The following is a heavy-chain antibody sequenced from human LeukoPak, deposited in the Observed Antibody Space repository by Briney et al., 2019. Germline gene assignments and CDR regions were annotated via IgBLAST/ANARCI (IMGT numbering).Heavy chain of an antibody. Sequence: PGGSLRLSCAASGFTFDDYAMHWVRQAPGKGLEWVSGISWNSGSIGYADSVKGRFTISRDNAKNSLYLQMNSLRAEDTALYYCAKELEDSYGYKYYYGMDVWGQGTTVTVSS. D-gene: IGHD5-18*01. J-gene: IGHJ6*02. CDR1: GFTFDDYA. V-gene: IGHV3-9*01. CDR3: AKELEDSYGYKYYYGMDV. CDR2: ISWNSGSI.